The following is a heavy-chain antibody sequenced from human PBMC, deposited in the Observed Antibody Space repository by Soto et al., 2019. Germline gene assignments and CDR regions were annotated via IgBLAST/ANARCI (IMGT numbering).Heavy chain of an antibody. J-gene: IGHJ5*02. Sequence: SETLSLTCTVSGGSISSGDYYWSWIRHPPGKGLEWIGYIYYSGSTYYNPSLKSRATISVDTSKNQFSLKLSSVTAADTAVYYCARELMVYAMAPMRWFDPWGQGTLVTVSS. CDR3: ARELMVYAMAPMRWFDP. CDR1: GGSISSGDYY. CDR2: IYYSGST. D-gene: IGHD2-8*01. V-gene: IGHV4-30-4*01.